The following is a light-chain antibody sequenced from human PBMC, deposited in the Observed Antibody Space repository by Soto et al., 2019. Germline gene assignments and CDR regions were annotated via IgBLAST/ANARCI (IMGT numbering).Light chain of an antibody. CDR1: QGISSY. V-gene: IGKV1-8*01. CDR2: AAS. J-gene: IGKJ1*01. CDR3: QQYYSYPPWT. Sequence: AILMTQSPSSFSASTGDRVTITCRASQGISSYLAWYQQKPGKAPKLLIYAASTLQSGVPSRFSGSGSGTDFTLTISCLQSEDFATYYCQQYYSYPPWTFGQGTKVAIK.